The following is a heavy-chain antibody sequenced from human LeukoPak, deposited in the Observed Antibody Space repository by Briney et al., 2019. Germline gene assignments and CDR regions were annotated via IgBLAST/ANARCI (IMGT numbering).Heavy chain of an antibody. CDR3: AGLYSSGWYGLDC. CDR1: GFTVSSNY. J-gene: IGHJ4*02. Sequence: GGSLRLSCAASGFTVSSNYMSWVRQAPGKGLEWVSVIYSGGSTYYADSVKGRFTISRDNSKNTLYLQMNSLRAEDTAVYYCAGLYSSGWYGLDCWGQGTLVTVSS. V-gene: IGHV3-53*01. CDR2: IYSGGST. D-gene: IGHD6-19*01.